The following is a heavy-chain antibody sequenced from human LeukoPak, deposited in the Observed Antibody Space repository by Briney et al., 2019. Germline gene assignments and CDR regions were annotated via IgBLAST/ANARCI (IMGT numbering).Heavy chain of an antibody. CDR1: GFTFSSCG. J-gene: IGHJ3*02. Sequence: GGSLRLSCAASGFTFSSCGMHWVRQAPGKGLGWVAVISYDGSNKYYADSVKGRFTISRDNSKNTLYLQMNSLRAEDTAVYYCAKSARGYCSGGSCYDAFDIWGQGTMVTVSS. D-gene: IGHD2-15*01. V-gene: IGHV3-30*18. CDR2: ISYDGSNK. CDR3: AKSARGYCSGGSCYDAFDI.